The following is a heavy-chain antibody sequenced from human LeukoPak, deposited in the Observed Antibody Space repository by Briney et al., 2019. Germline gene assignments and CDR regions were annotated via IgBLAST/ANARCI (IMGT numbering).Heavy chain of an antibody. J-gene: IGHJ6*03. CDR3: VRAGERYYGSGSYPVYYYYYMDV. D-gene: IGHD3-10*01. CDR2: IIPIFGTA. CDR1: GGTFSSYA. V-gene: IGHV1-69*05. Sequence: SVKVSCKASGGTFSSYAISWVRQAPGQGLEWMGGIIPIFGTANYAQKFQGRVTITTDESTSTACMELSSLRSEDTAVYYCVRAGERYYGSGSYPVYYYYYMDVWGKGTTVTVSS.